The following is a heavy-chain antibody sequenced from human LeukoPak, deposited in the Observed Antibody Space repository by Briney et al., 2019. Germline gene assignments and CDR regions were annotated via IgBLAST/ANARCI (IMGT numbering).Heavy chain of an antibody. CDR1: GGSFSGYY. CDR2: INHSGST. V-gene: IGHV4-34*01. J-gene: IGHJ4*02. Sequence: PSETLSLTCAVYGGSFSGYYWSWIRQPPEKGLEWIGEINHSGSTNYNPSLKSRVTISVDTSKNQFSLKLSSVTAADTAVYYCAGSPYYYDSSGYLGFDYWGQGTLVTVSS. D-gene: IGHD3-22*01. CDR3: AGSPYYYDSSGYLGFDY.